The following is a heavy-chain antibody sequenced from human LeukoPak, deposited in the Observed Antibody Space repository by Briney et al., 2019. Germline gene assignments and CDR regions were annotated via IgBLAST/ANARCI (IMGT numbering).Heavy chain of an antibody. CDR3: ARRKNSGYDFDY. J-gene: IGHJ4*02. CDR2: IYYSGST. Sequence: SETLSLTCTVSGGSISSISHYWGWIRQPPGKGLEWIGTIYYSGSTYYNPSLKSRVTISADTSKNQFSLKLSSVTAAGTAVYYCARRKNSGYDFDYWGQGTLVTVSS. D-gene: IGHD5-12*01. V-gene: IGHV4-39*01. CDR1: GGSISSISHY.